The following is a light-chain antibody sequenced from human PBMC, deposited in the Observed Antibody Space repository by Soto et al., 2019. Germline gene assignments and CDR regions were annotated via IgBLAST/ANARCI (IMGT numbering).Light chain of an antibody. J-gene: IGKJ4*01. Sequence: DIQMTQSPSTLSASVGDRVTITCRASQTITSWLAWYQQKPGKVPNLLISDASALQSGVPSRFSCSGSGTEFSLTISSLQPHDFATYYCQQYNSYPLTFGGGTKVEIK. CDR2: DAS. V-gene: IGKV1-5*01. CDR3: QQYNSYPLT. CDR1: QTITSW.